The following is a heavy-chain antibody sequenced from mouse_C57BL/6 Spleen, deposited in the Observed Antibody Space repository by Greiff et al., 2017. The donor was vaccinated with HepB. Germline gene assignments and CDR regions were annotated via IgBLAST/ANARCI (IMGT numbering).Heavy chain of an antibody. D-gene: IGHD2-4*01. Sequence: QVQLQQSGTELVKPGASVKLSCKASGYTFTSYWMHWVKQRPGQGLEWIGNINPSNGGTNYNEKFKSKATLTVDKSSSTAYMQLSSLTSEDSAVYYCARSPYDYDVLFAYWGQGTLVTVSA. V-gene: IGHV1-53*01. CDR3: ARSPYDYDVLFAY. CDR1: GYTFTSYW. J-gene: IGHJ3*01. CDR2: INPSNGGT.